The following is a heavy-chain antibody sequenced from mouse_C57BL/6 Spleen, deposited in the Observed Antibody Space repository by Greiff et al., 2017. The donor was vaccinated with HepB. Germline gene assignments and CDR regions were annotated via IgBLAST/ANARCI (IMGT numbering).Heavy chain of an antibody. D-gene: IGHD2-1*01. CDR1: GFSLTSYG. CDR2: IWSDGST. CDR3: ARHGGYYGNYGAMDY. V-gene: IGHV2-6-1*01. J-gene: IGHJ4*01. Sequence: QVQLKESGPGLVAPSQSLSITCTVSGFSLTSYGVHWVRQPPGKGLEWLVVIWSDGSTTYNSALKSRLSISKDNSKSQVFLKMNSLQTDDTAMYYCARHGGYYGNYGAMDYWGQGTSVTVSS.